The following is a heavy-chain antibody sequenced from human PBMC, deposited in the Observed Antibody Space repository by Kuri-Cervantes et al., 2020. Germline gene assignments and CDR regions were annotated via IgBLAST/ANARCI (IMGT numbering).Heavy chain of an antibody. CDR3: ARGGAYCSSTSCPRKTTFGRN. V-gene: IGHV4-39*07. D-gene: IGHD2-2*01. Sequence: SETLSLTCTVSGGSISSSTYYWGWFRQPPGKGLEWIGEINHSGSTNYNPSLKSRVTISVDTSKNQFSLKLSSVTAADTAVYYCARGGAYCSSTSCPRKTTFGRNWGQGTLVTVSS. J-gene: IGHJ4*02. CDR1: GGSISSSTYY. CDR2: INHSGST.